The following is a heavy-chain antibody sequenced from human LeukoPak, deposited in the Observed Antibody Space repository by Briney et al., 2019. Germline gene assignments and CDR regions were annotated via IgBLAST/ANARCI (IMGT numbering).Heavy chain of an antibody. CDR1: GGSISSYY. J-gene: IGHJ6*02. Sequence: PSETLSLTCTVSGGSISSYYWSWIRQPPGKGLEWIGYIYYSGSTNYNPSLKSRVTISVDTSKNQFSLKLSSVTAADTAVYYCARDQPSYYYGSGGIQYGMDVWGQGTTVTVSS. D-gene: IGHD3-10*01. CDR3: ARDQPSYYYGSGGIQYGMDV. V-gene: IGHV4-59*01. CDR2: IYYSGST.